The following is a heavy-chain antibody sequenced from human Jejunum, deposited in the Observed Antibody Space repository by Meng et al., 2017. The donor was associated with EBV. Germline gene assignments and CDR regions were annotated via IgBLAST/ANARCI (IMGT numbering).Heavy chain of an antibody. V-gene: IGHV3-30*03. CDR1: GLPLNDYD. CDR2: ISYDGNHK. CDR3: ARDHGVGANCGFDL. D-gene: IGHD1-26*01. J-gene: IGHJ5*02. Sequence: QVKAVGCGGGVGHPAASPRLSCAASGLPLNDYDFDWVRQGPGKGLEWLEVISYDGNHKNYADSVGGRFTSSRDNSKQMLYLETKNRRGDDTAVYYCARDHGVGANCGFDLWGQGTLVTVSS.